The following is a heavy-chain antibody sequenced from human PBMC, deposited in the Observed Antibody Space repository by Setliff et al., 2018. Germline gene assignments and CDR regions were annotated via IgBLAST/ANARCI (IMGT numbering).Heavy chain of an antibody. Sequence: GESLKISCKGSGYSFSTCWIGWVRQMPGKGLEWMGIIYPGDSITRYSPSFQGQVTISVDKSINTAYLQWSSLRASDTAIYYCARVRGLLWFGDNNWFDPWGQGTLVTVSS. V-gene: IGHV5-51*01. CDR2: IYPGDSIT. D-gene: IGHD3-10*01. CDR3: ARVRGLLWFGDNNWFDP. J-gene: IGHJ5*02. CDR1: GYSFSTCW.